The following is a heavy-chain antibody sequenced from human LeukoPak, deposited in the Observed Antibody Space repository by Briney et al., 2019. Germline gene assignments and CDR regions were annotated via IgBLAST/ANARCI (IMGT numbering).Heavy chain of an antibody. CDR1: GGSISNYY. CDR2: IYYSGST. CDR3: ARQRVTWTFDY. Sequence: SETLSLTCTVSGGSISNYYWSWIRQPPGKGLEWIGYIYYSGSTNYNPSLKSRVTISVDTSKNQFSLKLSSVTAADSAVYYCARQRVTWTFDYWGQGTLVTVSS. J-gene: IGHJ4*02. V-gene: IGHV4-59*08. D-gene: IGHD3/OR15-3a*01.